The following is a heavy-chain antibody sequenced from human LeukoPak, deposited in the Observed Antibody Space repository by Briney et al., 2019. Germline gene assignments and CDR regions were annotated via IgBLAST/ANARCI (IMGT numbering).Heavy chain of an antibody. CDR3: ASLPNFYGDYVVDWFDP. V-gene: IGHV4-34*01. J-gene: IGHJ5*02. CDR1: GGSFSGYY. Sequence: SETLSLTCAVYGGSFSGYYWSWIRQPPGKGLEWIGEINHSGSTNYNPSLKSRVTISVDTSKNQLSLKLSSVTAADTAVYYCASLPNFYGDYVVDWFDPWGQGTLVTVSS. D-gene: IGHD4-17*01. CDR2: INHSGST.